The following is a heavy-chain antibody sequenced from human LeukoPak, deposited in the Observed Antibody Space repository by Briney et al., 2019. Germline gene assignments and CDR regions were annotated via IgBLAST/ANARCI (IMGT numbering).Heavy chain of an antibody. V-gene: IGHV3-7*01. Sequence: GGSLRLSCAASRFTFSSYWMSWVRQAPGKGLEWVANIKQDGSEKYYVDSVKGRFTISRDNAKNSLYLQMNSLRAEDTAIYYCARSHGLYGLFGYLGQGTLVTVSS. D-gene: IGHD3-16*02. J-gene: IGHJ4*02. CDR1: RFTFSSYW. CDR3: ARSHGLYGLFGY. CDR2: IKQDGSEK.